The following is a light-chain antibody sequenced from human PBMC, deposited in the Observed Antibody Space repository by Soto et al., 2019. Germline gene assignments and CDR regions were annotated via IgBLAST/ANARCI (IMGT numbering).Light chain of an antibody. CDR3: QSYDSSLSCV. J-gene: IGLJ1*01. CDR2: GNS. Sequence: QSVLTQPPSVSGAPGQRVTISCTGSSSNIGAGYDVHWYQQLPGTAPKLLIYGNSNRPSGVPDRFSGSKSGTSASPAITGLQAEDEADYYCQSYDSSLSCVFGTGTKLTVL. V-gene: IGLV1-40*01. CDR1: SSNIGAGYD.